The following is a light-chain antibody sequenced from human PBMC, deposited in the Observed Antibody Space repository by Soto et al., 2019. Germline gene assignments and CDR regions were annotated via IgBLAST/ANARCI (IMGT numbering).Light chain of an antibody. V-gene: IGLV2-14*01. CDR3: SAYTGSSTLVV. Sequence: QSALTQPASVSGSPGQSITISCTGTSSDVGGYNYVSWYQQHPGKAPKLMIYDVSNRPSGVSNRFSGSKSGNTASLTISELQADDEADYYCSAYTGSSTLVVFGGGTKLTVL. CDR1: SSDVGGYNY. CDR2: DVS. J-gene: IGLJ2*01.